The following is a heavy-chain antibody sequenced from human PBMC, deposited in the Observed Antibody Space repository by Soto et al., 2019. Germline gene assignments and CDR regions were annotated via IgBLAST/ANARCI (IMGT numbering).Heavy chain of an antibody. V-gene: IGHV3-64D*06. CDR2: ISSNGGST. CDR3: VKDRPLNYDFWSGYYSPYYYGMDV. CDR1: GFTFSSYA. Sequence: EVQLVESGGGLVQPGGSLRLPCSASGFTFSSYAMHWVRQAPGKGLEYVSAISSNGGSTYYADSVKGRFTISRDNSKNTLYLQMSSLRAEDTAVYYCVKDRPLNYDFWSGYYSPYYYGMDVWGQGTTVTVSS. D-gene: IGHD3-3*01. J-gene: IGHJ6*02.